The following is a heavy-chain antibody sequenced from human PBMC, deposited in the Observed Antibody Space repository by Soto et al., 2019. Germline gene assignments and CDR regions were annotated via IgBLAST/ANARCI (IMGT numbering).Heavy chain of an antibody. Sequence: GGSQRLSCAASGFMFRNYAMSWVRQAPGKGLEWFSAITGSGDDTYHADSVKGRFTISRDNSKNTLYLQMNSLRAEDTAVYYCAKGSRSSRPYYFDYWGQGTLVTVSS. J-gene: IGHJ4*02. CDR2: ITGSGDDT. D-gene: IGHD2-2*01. CDR1: GFMFRNYA. CDR3: AKGSRSSRPYYFDY. V-gene: IGHV3-23*01.